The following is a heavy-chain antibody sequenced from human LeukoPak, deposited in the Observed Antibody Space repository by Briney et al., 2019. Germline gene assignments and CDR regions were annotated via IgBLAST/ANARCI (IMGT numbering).Heavy chain of an antibody. Sequence: ASETLSLTCAVYGGSFSGYYWSWIRQPPGKGLEWIGEISLAGRTNYNPSLNGRVTMSLDESSNQLSLNLTSVTAADTAIYYCSRESGAFCPFGYWGQGTLVIVPS. D-gene: IGHD1-26*01. CDR2: ISLAGRT. J-gene: IGHJ4*02. CDR3: SRESGAFCPFGY. CDR1: GGSFSGYY. V-gene: IGHV4-34*01.